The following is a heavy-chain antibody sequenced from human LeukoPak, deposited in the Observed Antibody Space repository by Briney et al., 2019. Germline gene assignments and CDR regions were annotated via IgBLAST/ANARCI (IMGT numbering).Heavy chain of an antibody. Sequence: TGGSLRLSCAVSGFTFSSYAMSWVRQAPGKGLEWVAAISGSGGGTDYADSVKGRFTISRDNSKNTLYLQMNSLRAEDTAVYYCAKGRDGYNPYFDYWGQGTLVTVSS. CDR3: AKGRDGYNPYFDY. D-gene: IGHD5-24*01. CDR1: GFTFSSYA. V-gene: IGHV3-23*01. CDR2: ISGSGGGT. J-gene: IGHJ4*02.